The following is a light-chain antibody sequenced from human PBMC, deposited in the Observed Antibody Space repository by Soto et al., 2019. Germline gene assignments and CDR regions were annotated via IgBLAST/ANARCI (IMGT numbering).Light chain of an antibody. J-gene: IGKJ1*01. V-gene: IGKV3-20*01. CDR2: GAS. Sequence: EIVMTQSPATLSVSPGERATLSCRASQSVSGYLAWYQHKPGQAPRLLIFGASSRASGIPDRFSGSGSGTDFTLTISRLEPEDFAVYYCQYYGSPSWTFGQATKVDIK. CDR3: QYYGSPSWT. CDR1: QSVSGY.